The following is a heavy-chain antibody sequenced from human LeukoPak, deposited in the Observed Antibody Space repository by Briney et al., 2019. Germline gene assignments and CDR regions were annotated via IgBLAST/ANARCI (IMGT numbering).Heavy chain of an antibody. J-gene: IGHJ4*02. V-gene: IGHV1-2*02. CDR2: INPNSGGT. CDR3: ARVFYCSGGICYLNS. CDR1: GYTFTGYY. D-gene: IGHD2-8*02. Sequence: ASVKVSCKASGYTFTGYYIDWVRQAPGQGLEWMGWINPNSGGTSYAQKFQGRVTMTRDTSITTAYMELSGLRFDDTAVYYCARVFYCSGGICYLNSWGQGTLVTVSS.